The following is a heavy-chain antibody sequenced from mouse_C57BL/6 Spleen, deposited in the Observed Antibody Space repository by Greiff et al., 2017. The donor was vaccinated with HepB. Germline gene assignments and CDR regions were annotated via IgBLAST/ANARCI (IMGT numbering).Heavy chain of an antibody. J-gene: IGHJ3*01. V-gene: IGHV1-82*01. CDR3: ASQNYGSSWFAY. CDR2: IYPGDGDT. Sequence: QVQLQQSGPELVKPGASVKISCKASGYAFSSSWMNWVKQRPGKGLEWIGRIYPGDGDTNYNGKFKGEATLTADKSSSTAYMQLSSLTSEDSAVYFCASQNYGSSWFAYWGQGTLVTVSA. D-gene: IGHD1-1*01. CDR1: GYAFSSSW.